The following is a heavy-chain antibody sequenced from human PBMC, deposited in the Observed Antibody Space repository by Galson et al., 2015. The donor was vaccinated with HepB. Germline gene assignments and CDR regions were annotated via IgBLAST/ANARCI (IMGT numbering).Heavy chain of an antibody. D-gene: IGHD3-9*01. CDR2: ISSSSSYI. V-gene: IGHV3-21*01. J-gene: IGHJ6*02. CDR1: GFTFSSYS. Sequence: SLRLSCAASGFTFSSYSMNWVRQAPGKGLEWVSSISSSSSYIYYADSVKGRFTISRDNAKNSLYLQMNSLRAEDTAVYYCARDQRYFDWLLFQGMGGYYYGMDVWGQGTTVTVSS. CDR3: ARDQRYFDWLLFQGMGGYYYGMDV.